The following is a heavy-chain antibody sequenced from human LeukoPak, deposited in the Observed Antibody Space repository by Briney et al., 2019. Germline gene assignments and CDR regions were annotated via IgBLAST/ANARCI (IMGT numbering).Heavy chain of an antibody. J-gene: IGHJ4*02. Sequence: SETLSLTCAVYGGSFSGYYWSWIRQPPGKGLEWIGEINHSGSTNYNPSLKSRVTISVDTSKNQFSLKLSSVTAGDTAVYYCARGSHIVVVTAILYWGQGTLVTVSS. CDR3: ARGSHIVVVTAILY. CDR1: GGSFSGYY. D-gene: IGHD2-21*02. CDR2: INHSGST. V-gene: IGHV4-34*01.